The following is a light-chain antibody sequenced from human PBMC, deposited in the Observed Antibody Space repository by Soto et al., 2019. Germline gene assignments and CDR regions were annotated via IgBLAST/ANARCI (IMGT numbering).Light chain of an antibody. V-gene: IGLV2-14*02. CDR3: NSYAGGDWV. CDR1: SSNVGSYKL. Sequence: QSALTQPASVSGSPGQSITISCTGTSSNVGSYKLVSWYQQHPGKAPKLMIFEVNKRPSGVSNRFSGSKSGNTASLTVSGLQAEDEADYYCNSYAGGDWVFGVVTKLTVL. CDR2: EVN. J-gene: IGLJ3*02.